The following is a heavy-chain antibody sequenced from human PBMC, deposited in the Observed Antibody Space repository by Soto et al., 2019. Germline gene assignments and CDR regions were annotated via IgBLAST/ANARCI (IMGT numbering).Heavy chain of an antibody. CDR3: ARDLWGYCGTDCYPLDV. CDR2: MYNTGST. D-gene: IGHD2-21*02. J-gene: IGHJ6*02. Sequence: SKTLSLTCSVFGDSILGHYWSWTRDPPGKGLEWIGYMYNTGSTVYNPSFKSRVTISVDTSKNQFSLKLNSVTAADTAVYYCARDLWGYCGTDCYPLDVWGQGTTVT. V-gene: IGHV4-59*11. CDR1: GDSILGHY.